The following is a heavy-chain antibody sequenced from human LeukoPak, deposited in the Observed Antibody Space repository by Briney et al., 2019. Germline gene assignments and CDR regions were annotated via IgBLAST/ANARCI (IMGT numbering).Heavy chain of an antibody. V-gene: IGHV3-48*02. CDR3: ASPHSGYG. Sequence: GGSLRLSCAAPEFTFSSYSMNWVRQAPGKGLQWVSYITGSGSGIHHADSVKGRFTISRDNAKNTLYLQMNSLRDEDTAVYYCASPHSGYGWGQGTLVTVSS. CDR1: EFTFSSYS. D-gene: IGHD5-12*01. CDR2: ITGSGSGI. J-gene: IGHJ4*02.